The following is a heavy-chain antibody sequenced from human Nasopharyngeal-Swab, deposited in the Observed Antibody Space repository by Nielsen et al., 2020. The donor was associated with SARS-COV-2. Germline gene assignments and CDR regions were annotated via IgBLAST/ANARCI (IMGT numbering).Heavy chain of an antibody. V-gene: IGHV3-23*01. CDR3: AKDKATFCTSSVCYFGMDV. CDR2: ISADGTSSGIST. CDR1: GFNFGNFA. Sequence: GESLKISCAASGFNFGNFAMSWVRQAPGKGLEWVATISADGTSSGISTYYAESVKGRFTISRDSANDILHLQMNSLRAEDSALYYCAKDKATFCTSSVCYFGMDVWGQGTTVTVS. D-gene: IGHD2-8*01. J-gene: IGHJ6*02.